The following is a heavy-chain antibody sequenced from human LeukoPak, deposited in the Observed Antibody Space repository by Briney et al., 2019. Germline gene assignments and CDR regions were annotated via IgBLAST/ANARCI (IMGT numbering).Heavy chain of an antibody. D-gene: IGHD3-3*01. CDR2: ISNSGVST. CDR1: GFTFSSYA. J-gene: IGHJ4*02. V-gene: IGHV3-23*01. Sequence: PGGSLRLSCAASGFTFSSYAMSWVRQAPGQGLEWVSGISNSGVSTYHADSVKGRFTISRDNSMNMLYLQMNSLRAEDTAVYYCAKAQRRSRDFIDYWGQGTLVTVSS. CDR3: AKAQRRSRDFIDY.